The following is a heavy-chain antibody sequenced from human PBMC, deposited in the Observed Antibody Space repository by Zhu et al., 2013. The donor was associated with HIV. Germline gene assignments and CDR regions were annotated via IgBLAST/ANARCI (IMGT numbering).Heavy chain of an antibody. J-gene: IGHJ4*02. Sequence: QVQLVQSGAEVKKPGASVKVSCKASGYTFTSYDINWVRQATGQGLEWMGWMNPNSGNTGYAQKFQGRVTMTRDTSTSTVYMELSSLRSEDTAVYYCATGLMVDTAMVSRDYWGQGTLVTVSS. CDR2: MNPNSGNT. CDR3: ATGLMVDTAMVSRDY. V-gene: IGHV1-8*01. D-gene: IGHD5-18*01. CDR1: GYTFTSYD.